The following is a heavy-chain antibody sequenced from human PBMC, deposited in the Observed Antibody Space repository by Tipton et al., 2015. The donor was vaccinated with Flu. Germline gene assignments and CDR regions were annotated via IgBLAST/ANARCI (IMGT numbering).Heavy chain of an antibody. D-gene: IGHD3-3*01. V-gene: IGHV4-31*03. J-gene: IGHJ4*02. CDR2: MYYRGST. Sequence: TLSLTCSVSGVSISSGGYYWSWIRHHPGKGLEWIGYMYYRGSTYYNPSLESRVAISLDTSKNQFSLMLSSVTAADTAVYYCATELEWRPDFWGQGTLVTVAS. CDR3: ATELEWRPDF. CDR1: GVSISSGGYY.